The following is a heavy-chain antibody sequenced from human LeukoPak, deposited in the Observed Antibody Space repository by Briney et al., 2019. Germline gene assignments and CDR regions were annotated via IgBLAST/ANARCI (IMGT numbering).Heavy chain of an antibody. D-gene: IGHD2-2*01. CDR1: SGSISSSSYY. Sequence: SETLSLTCTVSSGSISSSSYYWGWIRQPPGKGLEWIGSIYYSGSTYYNPSLKSRVTISVDTSKNQFSLKLSSVTAADTAVYYCARRPDIVVVPAALGWFDPWGQGTLVTVSS. J-gene: IGHJ5*02. V-gene: IGHV4-39*01. CDR3: ARRPDIVVVPAALGWFDP. CDR2: IYYSGST.